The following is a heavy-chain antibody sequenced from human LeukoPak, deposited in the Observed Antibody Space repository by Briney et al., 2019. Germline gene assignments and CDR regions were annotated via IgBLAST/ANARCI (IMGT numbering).Heavy chain of an antibody. CDR2: ISSSSSYT. D-gene: IGHD3-16*02. CDR1: GFTFSDYY. V-gene: IGHV3-11*05. Sequence: GGSLRLSCAASGFTFSDYYMSWIRQAPGKGLEWVSYISSSSSYTNYADSVKGRFTISRDNAKNSLYPQMNSLRAEDTAVYYCARDVTYDYVWGSYRLDDAFDIWGQGTMVTVSS. CDR3: ARDVTYDYVWGSYRLDDAFDI. J-gene: IGHJ3*02.